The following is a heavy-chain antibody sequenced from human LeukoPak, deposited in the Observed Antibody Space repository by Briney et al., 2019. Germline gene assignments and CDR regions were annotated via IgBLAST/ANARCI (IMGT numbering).Heavy chain of an antibody. CDR2: IRYDGSNK. CDR3: AKGKGQNWDPFDC. Sequence: GGSLRLSCAASGFTFSSYGMHWVRQAPGKGLEWVAFIRYDGSNKYYADSVKGRFTISRDNSKNTLYLQMNSLRAEDTAVYYCAKGKGQNWDPFDCWGQGTLVTVSS. V-gene: IGHV3-30*02. D-gene: IGHD7-27*01. J-gene: IGHJ4*02. CDR1: GFTFSSYG.